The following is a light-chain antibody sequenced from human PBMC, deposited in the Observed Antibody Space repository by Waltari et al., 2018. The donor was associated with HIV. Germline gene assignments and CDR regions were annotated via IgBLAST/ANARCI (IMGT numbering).Light chain of an antibody. CDR1: QSVSSN. V-gene: IGKV3-15*01. CDR3: QQYSNWPRT. J-gene: IGKJ1*01. Sequence: EIVMTQSPATLSVSPGERATLSCRASQSVSSNLAWYQHKPGQAPRRFIYGASTRATGIPARFSGSGSGTDFTLTISSLQSEDFAVYYCQQYSNWPRTFGQGTKVEIK. CDR2: GAS.